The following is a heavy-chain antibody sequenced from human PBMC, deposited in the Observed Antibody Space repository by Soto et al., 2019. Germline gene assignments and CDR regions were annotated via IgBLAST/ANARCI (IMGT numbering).Heavy chain of an antibody. V-gene: IGHV1-69*13. CDR2: IIPIFGTA. D-gene: IGHD3-10*01. J-gene: IGHJ6*02. CDR3: ASPYYYGSSQLEYYYYGMDV. CDR1: GGTFSSYA. Sequence: ASVKVSCKASGGTFSSYAISWVRQAPGQGLEWMGGIIPIFGTANYAQKFQGRVTITADESTSTAYMELSSLRSEDTAVYYCASPYYYGSSQLEYYYYGMDVWGQGTTVTVSS.